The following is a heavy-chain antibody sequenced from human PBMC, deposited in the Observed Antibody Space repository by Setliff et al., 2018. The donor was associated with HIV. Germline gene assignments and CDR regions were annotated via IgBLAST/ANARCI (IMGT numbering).Heavy chain of an antibody. J-gene: IGHJ4*02. CDR3: ARRPGGITRARLDN. Sequence: PSETLSLTCAVYGESFSRYYFTWIRQAPGRGLEWIGEINHSAFTKYNPSLASRVTMPIDTSKNQFSLLLSSVTAADTAMYFCARRPGGITRARLDNWGQGTLVTVSS. V-gene: IGHV4-34*01. D-gene: IGHD3-16*01. CDR1: GESFSRYY. CDR2: INHSAFT.